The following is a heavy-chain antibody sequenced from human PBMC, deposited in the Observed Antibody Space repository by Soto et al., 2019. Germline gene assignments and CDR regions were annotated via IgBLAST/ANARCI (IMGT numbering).Heavy chain of an antibody. CDR1: GFSLSSRAVG. CDR3: VHTSGWTHTT. D-gene: IGHD1-1*01. CDR2: IYWDDDN. V-gene: IGHV2-5*02. J-gene: IGHJ5*02. Sequence: QITLKESGPTLVKPTQTLTLSCTFSGFSLSSRAVGVSWIRQPPGKALEWLALIYWDDDNRYSPSLKNRLTITKDTSKNPVILTMINMDPVDTATYYCVHTSGWTHTTWGQGTLVTVSS.